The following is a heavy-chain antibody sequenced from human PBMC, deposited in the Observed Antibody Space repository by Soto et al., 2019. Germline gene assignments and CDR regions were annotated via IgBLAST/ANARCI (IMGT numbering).Heavy chain of an antibody. J-gene: IGHJ5*02. V-gene: IGHV4-30-4*01. D-gene: IGHD2-15*01. CDR3: ARVPPGCSGGSCYSSNWFDP. Sequence: TLSLACTVSDGSISGVDYYWSWIRQPPGKVMEWIGYIYYSGSTYYNPSLKSRVTISVDTSKNQFSLKLSSVTAADTAVYYCARVPPGCSGGSCYSSNWFDPWGQGTMVTVSS. CDR1: DGSISGVDYY. CDR2: IYYSGST.